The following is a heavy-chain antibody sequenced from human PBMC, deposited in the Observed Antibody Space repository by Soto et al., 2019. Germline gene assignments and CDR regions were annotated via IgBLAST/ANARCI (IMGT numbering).Heavy chain of an antibody. CDR2: IWYDGSNK. Sequence: GGSLRLSCAASGFTFSSYGMHWVRQAPGKGLEWVAVIWYDGSNKYYADSVKGRFTISRDNSKNTLYLQMNSLRAEDTAVYYCARGKWELYVFDYWGQGTLVTVSS. J-gene: IGHJ4*02. CDR1: GFTFSSYG. V-gene: IGHV3-33*01. CDR3: ARGKWELYVFDY. D-gene: IGHD1-26*01.